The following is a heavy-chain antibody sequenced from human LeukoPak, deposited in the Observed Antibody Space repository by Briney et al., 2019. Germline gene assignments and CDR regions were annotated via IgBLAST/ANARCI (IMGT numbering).Heavy chain of an antibody. CDR3: ALSSSILTIPALDY. CDR1: GGSISNYY. J-gene: IGHJ4*02. CDR2: IYYSGST. V-gene: IGHV4-59*01. D-gene: IGHD5-24*01. Sequence: PSETLSLTCSVCGGSISNYYWSWIRQPPGKGLEWIGCIYYSGSTKYNSTLKSRVTISVQTSNNQFSLKLSSVTAADTAVYYCALSSSILTIPALDYWGRGTLVTVSS.